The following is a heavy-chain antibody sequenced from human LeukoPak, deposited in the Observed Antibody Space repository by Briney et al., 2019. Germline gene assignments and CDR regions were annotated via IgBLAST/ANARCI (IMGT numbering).Heavy chain of an antibody. CDR1: GYTFTGYY. J-gene: IGHJ5*02. Sequence: RASVTVSCKASGYTFTGYYMHWVRQAPGQGLEWMGWINPNSGGTNYAQKFQGRVTMTRDTSISTAYMELSRLRSDDTAVYYCARANMVRGVGLFLDRNWFDPWGQGTLVTVSS. CDR3: ARANMVRGVGLFLDRNWFDP. CDR2: INPNSGGT. D-gene: IGHD3-10*01. V-gene: IGHV1-2*02.